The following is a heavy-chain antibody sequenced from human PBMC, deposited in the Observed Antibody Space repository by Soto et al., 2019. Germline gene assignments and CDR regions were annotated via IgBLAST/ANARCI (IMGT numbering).Heavy chain of an antibody. CDR2: INPNSGGT. CDR1: GGTFSSYA. Sequence: GASVKVSCKASGGTFSSYAISWVRQAPGQGLEWMGWINPNSGGTNYAQKFQGWVTMTRDTSISTAYMELSRLRSDDTAVYYCARDHGQGSRYYYYMDVWGKGTTVTVSS. V-gene: IGHV1-2*04. D-gene: IGHD2-15*01. J-gene: IGHJ6*03. CDR3: ARDHGQGSRYYYYMDV.